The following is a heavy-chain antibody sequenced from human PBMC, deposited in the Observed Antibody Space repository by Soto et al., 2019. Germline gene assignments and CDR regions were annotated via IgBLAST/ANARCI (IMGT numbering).Heavy chain of an antibody. CDR2: IIPIFGTA. D-gene: IGHD1-1*01. CDR1: GGTFSSYA. CDR3: ARAPPSGSTTGTTYYFDY. Sequence: GASVKVSCKASGGTFSSYAISWVRQAPGQGLEWMGGIIPIFGTANYAQKFQGRVTITADESTSTAYMELSSLRSEDTAVYYCARAPPSGSTTGTTYYFDYWGQGTLVTVS. J-gene: IGHJ4*02. V-gene: IGHV1-69*13.